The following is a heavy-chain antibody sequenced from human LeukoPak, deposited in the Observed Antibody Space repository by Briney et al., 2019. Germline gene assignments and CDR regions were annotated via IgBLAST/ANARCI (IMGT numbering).Heavy chain of an antibody. J-gene: IGHJ4*02. CDR1: GGSFSGYY. D-gene: IGHD6-19*01. V-gene: IGHV4-34*01. Sequence: SETLSLTCAVYGGSFSGYYWSWIRQPPGKGLEWIGEINHSGSTNYNPSLKSRVTISVDTSKNRFSLKLSSVTAADTAVYYCARLYSSGWYYWGQGTLVTVSS. CDR3: ARLYSSGWYY. CDR2: INHSGST.